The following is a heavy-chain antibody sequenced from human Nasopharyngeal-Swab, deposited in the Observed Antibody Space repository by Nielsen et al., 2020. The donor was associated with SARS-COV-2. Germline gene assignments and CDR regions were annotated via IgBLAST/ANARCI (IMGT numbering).Heavy chain of an antibody. Sequence: SETLSLTCTVSGGSISSGNYFWSWIRQHPGKGLEWIGYIHHTGETYYNPSLESRLTISLDTSQNQFSPRLNSVTAADTAVYYCAREVIERAASDALDFWGQGTMVTVSS. CDR1: GGSISSGNYF. J-gene: IGHJ3*01. V-gene: IGHV4-31*03. CDR2: IHHTGET. D-gene: IGHD3-16*02. CDR3: AREVIERAASDALDF.